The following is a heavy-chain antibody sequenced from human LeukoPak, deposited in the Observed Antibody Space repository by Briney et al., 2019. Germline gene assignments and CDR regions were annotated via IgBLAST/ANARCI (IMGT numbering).Heavy chain of an antibody. J-gene: IGHJ4*02. CDR2: FYNEDGET. D-gene: IGHD3-22*01. Sequence: ASVKVSCKVSGYTLTELSMHWVRQAPGKGLEWVGGFYNEDGETIYAQKFQGRVTMAEDTSTDTAYMELRSLRSEDTAVYYWATGNYYDTSRYYQVHFDYWGQGTLVTVSS. CDR1: GYTLTELS. CDR3: ATGNYYDTSRYYQVHFDY. V-gene: IGHV1-24*01.